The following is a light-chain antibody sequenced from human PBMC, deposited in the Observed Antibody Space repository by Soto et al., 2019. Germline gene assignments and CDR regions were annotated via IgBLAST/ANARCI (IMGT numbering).Light chain of an antibody. CDR1: QSISSW. CDR2: KAS. J-gene: IGKJ1*01. V-gene: IGKV1-5*03. CDR3: QQYNSYSWT. Sequence: DIQMTQSPSTLSASVGDRVTITCRASQSISSWLAWYQQKPGKAPKVLIYKASSLESGVPSRFSGSGSGTEFTLTISSLQPDDFATYYCQQYNSYSWTFGQATKVEIK.